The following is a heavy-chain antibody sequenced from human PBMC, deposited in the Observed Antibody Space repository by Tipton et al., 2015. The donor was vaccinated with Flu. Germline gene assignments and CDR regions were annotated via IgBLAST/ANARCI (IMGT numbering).Heavy chain of an antibody. D-gene: IGHD2-21*02. J-gene: IGHJ5*02. Sequence: TLSLTCTVSGASISSSSYYWGWIRQPPGKGLEWIGSIYYSGNTYYHPSLRSGVTISVDMSKNQFSLKLSSVTAADTAVYYCARHGPQGGDPNWFDPWGQGTLITVSS. V-gene: IGHV4-39*01. CDR3: ARHGPQGGDPNWFDP. CDR1: GASISSSSYY. CDR2: IYYSGNT.